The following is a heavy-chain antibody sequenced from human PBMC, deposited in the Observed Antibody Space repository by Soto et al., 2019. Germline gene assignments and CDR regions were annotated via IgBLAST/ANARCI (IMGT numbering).Heavy chain of an antibody. CDR2: INPKTGGT. CDR1: RYTFTDYY. CDR3: AGLRAHLWRRKVNWFDP. J-gene: IGHJ5*02. V-gene: IGHV1-2*02. D-gene: IGHD3-10*01. Sequence: ASVKVSCKASRYTFTDYYIHWVRQAPGQGLEWMGWINPKTGGTDIAPKFQGRVTLTRDTSITTAYMDLSRLTSADTAVYYCAGLRAHLWRRKVNWFDPWGQGTLVTVSS.